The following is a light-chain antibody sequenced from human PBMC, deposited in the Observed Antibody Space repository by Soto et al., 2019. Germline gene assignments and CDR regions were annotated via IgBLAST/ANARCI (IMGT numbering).Light chain of an antibody. J-gene: IGLJ1*01. CDR3: SSYAIGSTYV. Sequence: QSALTQPASVSGSPGQSITISCTGTSSDVGANNFVSWYQQHPDKAPRLILFEGSGRPSGVSDRFSGSKSGNTASLIISGLQAEDEADYYCSSYAIGSTYVFGTGTKVTVL. CDR1: SSDVGANNF. CDR2: EGS. V-gene: IGLV2-14*01.